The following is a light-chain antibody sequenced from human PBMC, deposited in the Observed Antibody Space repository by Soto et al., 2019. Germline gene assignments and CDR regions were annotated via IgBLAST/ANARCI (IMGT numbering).Light chain of an antibody. V-gene: IGKV3-15*01. CDR1: QSINSE. CDR3: QKGHNWPLT. CDR2: GAS. J-gene: IGKJ2*01. Sequence: EIVMTQSPATLSLSPGERAALSCRASQSINSELAWYQQKPGQPPMLLIYGASTRATGVPARFTGSESGSELTLTISRLQTEDFAVYYCQKGHNWPLTFGQGTRLEI.